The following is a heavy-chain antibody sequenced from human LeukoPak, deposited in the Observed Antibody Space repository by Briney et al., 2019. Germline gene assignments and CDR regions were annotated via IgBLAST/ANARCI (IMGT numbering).Heavy chain of an antibody. CDR3: AGDSDMSSYGLVSWFDP. J-gene: IGHJ5*02. CDR2: INPNSGGT. V-gene: IGHV1-2*02. D-gene: IGHD5-18*01. Sequence: ASVKVSCKASGYTFTGYYMHWVRQAPGQGLEWMGWINPNSGGTNYAQKFQGRVTMTRDTSISTAYMELSRLRSDDTAVYYCAGDSDMSSYGLVSWFDPWGQGTLVTVSS. CDR1: GYTFTGYY.